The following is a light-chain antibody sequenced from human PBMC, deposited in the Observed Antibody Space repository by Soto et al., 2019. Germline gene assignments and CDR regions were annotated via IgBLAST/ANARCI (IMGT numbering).Light chain of an antibody. CDR2: EVN. CDR3: FSYAGAGTFV. Sequence: QSALTQPAPVSGSPGQSITISCTGTSSDIGNYNLVSWFQQHPGKAPKLFIYEVNRRPSGVSDRLSGSKSANTASLTISGLQAEDEADYYCFSYAGAGTFVFGTGTKVTVL. CDR1: SSDIGNYNL. J-gene: IGLJ1*01. V-gene: IGLV2-23*02.